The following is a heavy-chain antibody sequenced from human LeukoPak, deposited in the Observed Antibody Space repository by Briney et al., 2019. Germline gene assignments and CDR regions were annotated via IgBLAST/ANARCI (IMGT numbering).Heavy chain of an antibody. CDR2: VHHTGRA. V-gene: IGHV4-59*12. J-gene: IGHJ5*02. Sequence: SETLSLTCTVSGGSISSYYWSWIRQPPGKGLEWLGTVHHTGRAFYNPSLRGRTTVSVDTSKNQFSLKLTSVTAADTAVYYCAREPDAWGQGTLVTVSS. CDR3: AREPDA. CDR1: GGSISSYY.